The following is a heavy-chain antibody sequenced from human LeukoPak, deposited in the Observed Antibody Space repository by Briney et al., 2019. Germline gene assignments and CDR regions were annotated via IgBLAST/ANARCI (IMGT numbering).Heavy chain of an antibody. CDR1: GYTFTSHG. D-gene: IGHD3-10*01. Sequence: GASVKVSCKTSGYTFTSHGVSWVRQAPGQGLEWMGWISVYNGNTNYAQKLQDRVTVTSDNSTSTVYMELRSLRSDDTAIYYCVRHGSGDDYWGQRTLVTVSS. V-gene: IGHV1-18*01. CDR2: ISVYNGNT. J-gene: IGHJ4*02. CDR3: VRHGSGDDY.